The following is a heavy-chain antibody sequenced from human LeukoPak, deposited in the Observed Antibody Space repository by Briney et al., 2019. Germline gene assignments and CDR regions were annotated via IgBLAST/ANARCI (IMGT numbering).Heavy chain of an antibody. Sequence: GGSLRLSCAASGFTFSSYGMHWVRQAPGKGLEWVAFIRYDGSHKYYADSVKGRFTISRDNSKNTLDLQMNSLRAEDTAVYYCAKEGKRGWEILYYFDYWGQGTLVTVSS. CDR2: IRYDGSHK. D-gene: IGHD1-26*01. CDR1: GFTFSSYG. J-gene: IGHJ4*02. CDR3: AKEGKRGWEILYYFDY. V-gene: IGHV3-30*02.